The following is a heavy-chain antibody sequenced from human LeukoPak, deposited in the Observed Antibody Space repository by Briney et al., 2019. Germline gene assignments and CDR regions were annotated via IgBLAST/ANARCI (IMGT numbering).Heavy chain of an antibody. Sequence: ASVKVSCKVSGYRLTEFPMHWVRQVPGKGLEWLGGFDREDDETIYAQKFQGRLTLTEDTSSDTSYMELRSLSYEDTAVYFCARKPGDYGDSGFDYWGQGTLVTVSS. V-gene: IGHV1-24*01. CDR2: FDREDDET. CDR1: GYRLTEFP. J-gene: IGHJ4*02. D-gene: IGHD4-17*01. CDR3: ARKPGDYGDSGFDY.